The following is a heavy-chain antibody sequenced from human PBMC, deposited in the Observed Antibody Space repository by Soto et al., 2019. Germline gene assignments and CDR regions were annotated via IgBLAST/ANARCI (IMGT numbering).Heavy chain of an antibody. J-gene: IGHJ4*02. V-gene: IGHV4-34*01. Sequence: SETLSLTCAVYGGSFNDYYWTWIRQPPGKGLEWIGEINHSGSTNYNPPLKSRVTISVDTSKNQFSLKLSSVTAADTAVYYCARRAANTVIKRGYAYWGQGTLVTVSS. CDR2: INHSGST. CDR1: GGSFNDYY. D-gene: IGHD4-17*01. CDR3: ARRAANTVIKRGYAY.